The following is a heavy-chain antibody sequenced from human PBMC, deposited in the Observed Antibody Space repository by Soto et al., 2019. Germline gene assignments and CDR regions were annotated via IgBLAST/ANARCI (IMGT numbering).Heavy chain of an antibody. Sequence: GGSLRLSCAASGFTFSSYAMSWVRQAPGKGLEWVSAISGSGGSTYYADNVKGRFTISRDSSTNTLYLQMNSLRVEDTAVYYCARGMDGMDVWGQGTTVTVSS. CDR2: ISGSGGST. V-gene: IGHV3-23*01. J-gene: IGHJ6*02. CDR3: ARGMDGMDV. CDR1: GFTFSSYA.